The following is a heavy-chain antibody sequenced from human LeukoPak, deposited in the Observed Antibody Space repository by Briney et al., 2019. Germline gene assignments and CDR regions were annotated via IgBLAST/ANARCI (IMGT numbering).Heavy chain of an antibody. J-gene: IGHJ6*02. V-gene: IGHV3-23*01. CDR1: GFTFSSYA. D-gene: IGHD4-17*01. Sequence: QSGGSLRLSCAASGFTFSSYAMSWVRQAPGKGLEWVLAISGSGGSTYYADSVKGRFTISRDNSKNTLYLQMNSLRAEDTAVYYCAKDSPGEPHYYYYYGMDVWGQGTTVTVSS. CDR3: AKDSPGEPHYYYYYGMDV. CDR2: ISGSGGST.